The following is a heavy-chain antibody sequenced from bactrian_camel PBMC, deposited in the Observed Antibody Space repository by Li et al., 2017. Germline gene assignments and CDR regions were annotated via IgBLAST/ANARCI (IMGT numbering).Heavy chain of an antibody. CDR3: ARPVLEPYGLCEFGY. CDR1: SEFTDSSCC. J-gene: IGHJ6*01. V-gene: IGHV3S55*01. CDR2: VSRDGTT. Sequence: HVQLVESGGGLVQAGGSLRLSCAASSEFTDSSCCMSWFRSAPGKERELISSVSRDGTTYYTESARGRFTISKDNAKDTLYLQLNNLKTEDTAMYYCARPVLEPYGLCEFGYWGQGTQVTVS. D-gene: IGHD5*01.